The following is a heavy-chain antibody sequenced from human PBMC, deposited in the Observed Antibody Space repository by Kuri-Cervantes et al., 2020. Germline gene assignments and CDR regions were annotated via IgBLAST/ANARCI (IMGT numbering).Heavy chain of an antibody. D-gene: IGHD6-19*01. CDR2: IWYDGSNK. Sequence: GGSLRLSCAASGFTFRNHGMHWVRQAPGKGLEWVAVIWYDGSNKYYADSVKGRFTISRDNSKNTLYLQMNSLRAEDTAVYYCAKTARDGSSGWYNYWGQGTLVTVSS. CDR3: AKTARDGSSGWYNY. CDR1: GFTFRNHG. J-gene: IGHJ4*02. V-gene: IGHV3-33*06.